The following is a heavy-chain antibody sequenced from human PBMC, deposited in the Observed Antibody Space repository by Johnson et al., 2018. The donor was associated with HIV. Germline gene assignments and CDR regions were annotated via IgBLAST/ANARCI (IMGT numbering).Heavy chain of an antibody. CDR2: ISYEGSNI. CDR1: GFIFSGSA. D-gene: IGHD3-22*01. J-gene: IGHJ3*02. V-gene: IGHV3-30-3*01. CDR3: ARDRGSMIVVGSAFDI. Sequence: VQLVESGGGVARPGGSLRLSCAASGFIFSGSAMHWVRQAPGKGLEWVASISYEGSNIHYGDSVRGRFTISRDNSKKTVYLQMNSLRAEDTAVYYCARDRGSMIVVGSAFDIWGQGTMVTVSS.